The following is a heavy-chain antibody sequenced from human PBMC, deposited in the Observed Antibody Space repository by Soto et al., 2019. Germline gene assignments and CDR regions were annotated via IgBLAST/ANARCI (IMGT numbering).Heavy chain of an antibody. V-gene: IGHV3-30-3*01. D-gene: IGHD3-22*01. CDR3: ARDLYYDSSGYHDY. Sequence: GGSLRLSCAASGFTFSSYAMHWVRQAPGKGLEWVAVISYDGSNKYYADSVKGRFTISRDNSKNTLYLQMNSLRAEDTAVYYCARDLYYDSSGYHDYWGQGTLVTVSS. CDR1: GFTFSSYA. CDR2: ISYDGSNK. J-gene: IGHJ4*02.